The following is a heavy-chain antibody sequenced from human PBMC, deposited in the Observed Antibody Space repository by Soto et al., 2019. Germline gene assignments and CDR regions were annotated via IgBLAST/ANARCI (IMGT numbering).Heavy chain of an antibody. Sequence: QVQLVQSGAEVRSPGSSVKLSCKASGDIFDTYTINWVRQAPGQGLEWLGGVSPVLQITNSAQKFQGRLTMTTDTSTNTASMELRSLRSDDTAVYFCGREGQQLAQEQYFQFNGVDVWGQGTSVTVSS. V-gene: IGHV1-69*09. CDR3: GREGQQLAQEQYFQFNGVDV. J-gene: IGHJ6*02. D-gene: IGHD6-13*01. CDR2: VSPVLQIT. CDR1: GDIFDTYT.